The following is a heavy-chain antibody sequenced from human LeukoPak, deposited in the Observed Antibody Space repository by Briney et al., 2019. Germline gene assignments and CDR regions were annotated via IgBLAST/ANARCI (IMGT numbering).Heavy chain of an antibody. CDR1: GGTFSSYT. V-gene: IGHV1-69*02. CDR2: IIPILGIA. D-gene: IGHD3-22*01. Sequence: GSSVKVSCKASGGTFSSYTISWVRQAPGQGLEWMGRIIPILGIANYAQKFQGRVTITADKSTSTAYMELSSLRSEDTAVYYCAGHHTTYYYDSSGFFEYFQHWGQGTLVTVSS. CDR3: AGHHTTYYYDSSGFFEYFQH. J-gene: IGHJ1*01.